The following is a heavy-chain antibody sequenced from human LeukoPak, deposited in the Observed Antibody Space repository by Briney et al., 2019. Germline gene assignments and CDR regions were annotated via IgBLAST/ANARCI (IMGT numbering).Heavy chain of an antibody. CDR2: INPNSGGT. CDR3: AGDRPYYYGSGSYYDY. V-gene: IGHV1-2*02. J-gene: IGHJ4*02. CDR1: GYTFTGYY. Sequence: ASVKVSCKASGYTFTGYYMHWVRQAPGQGLEWMGWINPNSGGTNYAQKFQGRVTMTRDTSISTAYMELSRLRSDDTAVYYCAGDRPYYYGSGSYYDYWGQGTLVTVSS. D-gene: IGHD3-10*01.